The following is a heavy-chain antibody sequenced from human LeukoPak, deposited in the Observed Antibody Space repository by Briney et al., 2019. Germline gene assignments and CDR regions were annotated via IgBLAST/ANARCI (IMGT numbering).Heavy chain of an antibody. CDR2: IVVGSGNT. CDR3: ARGTGYSSSRDAFDI. J-gene: IGHJ3*02. V-gene: IGHV1-58*01. Sequence: SVKVSCKASGFTFTSSAVQWVRQARGQRLEWIGWIVVGSGNTNYAQKFQERVTITRDMSTSTAYMELSSLRSEDTAVYYCARGTGYSSSRDAFDIWGQGTMVTVSS. CDR1: GFTFTSSA. D-gene: IGHD6-13*01.